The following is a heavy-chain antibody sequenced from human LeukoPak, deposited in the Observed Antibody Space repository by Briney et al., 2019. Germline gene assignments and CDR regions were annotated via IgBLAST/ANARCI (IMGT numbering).Heavy chain of an antibody. J-gene: IGHJ6*03. Sequence: PSETLSLTCTVSGYSISSGYYWSWIRQPPGKGLEWIGEINHSGSTNYNPSLKSRVTISVDTSKNQFSLKLSSVTAADTAVYYCARGTTDFWSGYTSRPRYYYYMDVWGKGTTVTVSS. D-gene: IGHD3-3*01. V-gene: IGHV4-38-2*02. CDR3: ARGTTDFWSGYTSRPRYYYYMDV. CDR1: GYSISSGYY. CDR2: INHSGST.